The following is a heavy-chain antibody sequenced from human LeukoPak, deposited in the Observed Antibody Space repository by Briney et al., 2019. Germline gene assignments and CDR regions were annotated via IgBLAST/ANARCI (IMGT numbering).Heavy chain of an antibody. V-gene: IGHV4-59*01. Sequence: PSETLSLTCTVSGDSFSYFYWSWIRQPPGKGLEWIGYIYNSGSTNYNPSLKSRVTISLDTSKNQFSLKLSSVTAADTAVYYCARLSGYDWESSYDYWGQGTRVTVSS. J-gene: IGHJ4*02. CDR1: GDSFSYFY. CDR3: ARLSGYDWESSYDY. CDR2: IYNSGST. D-gene: IGHD5-12*01.